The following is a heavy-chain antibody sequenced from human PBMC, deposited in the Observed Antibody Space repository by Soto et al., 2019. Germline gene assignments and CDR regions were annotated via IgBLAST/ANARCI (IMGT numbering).Heavy chain of an antibody. CDR3: SREKPEYSSSSYGAFDI. D-gene: IGHD6-13*01. CDR1: GFTVSSNY. Sequence: GGSLRLSCAASGFTVSSNYMIWVRQAPVNGLECVSVIYSVFSTYYSDSLKGRFTISIYNSKNTLYLQMNILIADYTSVYYCSREKPEYSSSSYGAFDIWGQGTMVTVSS. CDR2: IYSVFST. J-gene: IGHJ3*02. V-gene: IGHV3-66*01.